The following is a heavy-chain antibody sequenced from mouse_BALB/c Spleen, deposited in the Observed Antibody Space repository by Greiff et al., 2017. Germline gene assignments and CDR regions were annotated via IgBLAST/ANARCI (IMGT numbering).Heavy chain of an antibody. Sequence: DVMLVESGGDLVKPGGSLKLSCAASGFTFSSYGMSWVRQTPDKRLEWVATISSGGSYTYYPDSVKGRFTISRDNAKNTLYLQMSSLKSEDTAMYYCARHEGYGNYEGYWGQGTTLTVSS. CDR1: GFTFSSYG. V-gene: IGHV5-6*02. CDR3: ARHEGYGNYEGY. D-gene: IGHD2-10*02. J-gene: IGHJ2*01. CDR2: ISSGGSYT.